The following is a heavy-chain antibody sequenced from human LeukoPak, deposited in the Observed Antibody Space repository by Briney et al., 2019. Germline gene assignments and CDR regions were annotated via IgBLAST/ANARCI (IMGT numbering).Heavy chain of an antibody. CDR1: GYTFTSYG. V-gene: IGHV1-69*13. D-gene: IGHD3-22*01. CDR2: ITAIFRTT. Sequence: SVKVSYKASGYTFTSYGISWVRQAPGQGLEWMGGITAIFRTTNYAQKFQGRVTITADESMSTVYMELSSLRSEDTAVYYCARHSGYHSTMYLDYWGQGTLVTVSS. CDR3: ARHSGYHSTMYLDY. J-gene: IGHJ4*02.